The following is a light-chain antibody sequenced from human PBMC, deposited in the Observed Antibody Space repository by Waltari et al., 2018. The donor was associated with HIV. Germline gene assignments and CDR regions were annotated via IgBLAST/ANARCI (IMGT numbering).Light chain of an antibody. CDR2: EVS. Sequence: QSALTQPASVSGSPGQSLTISCTGTSSDVGGYNYVSWYQPHPGKAPKLMIYEVSNRTSGVSKRFSGSKSGNTASLNISGLQAEDEADYYCSSYTSSSTLVFGGGTKLTVL. V-gene: IGLV2-14*01. CDR3: SSYTSSSTLV. J-gene: IGLJ3*02. CDR1: SSDVGGYNY.